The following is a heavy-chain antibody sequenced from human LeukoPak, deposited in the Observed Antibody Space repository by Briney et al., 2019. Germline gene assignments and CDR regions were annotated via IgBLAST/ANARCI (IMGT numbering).Heavy chain of an antibody. CDR1: GYTFTGYY. D-gene: IGHD5-12*01. Sequence: ASVKVSCKASGYTFTGYYMHWVRQAPGQGLEWMGWINPNSGGTNYAQKFQGRVTMTRDTSISTAYMGLSRLRSDDTAVYYCARAWNSGYDFLHYYYYMDVWGKGTTVTVSS. CDR2: INPNSGGT. V-gene: IGHV1-2*02. CDR3: ARAWNSGYDFLHYYYYMDV. J-gene: IGHJ6*03.